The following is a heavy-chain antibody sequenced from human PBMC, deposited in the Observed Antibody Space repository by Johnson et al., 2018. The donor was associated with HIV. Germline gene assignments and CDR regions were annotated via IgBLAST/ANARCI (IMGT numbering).Heavy chain of an antibody. V-gene: IGHV3-30*03. CDR1: GFTFDEYG. CDR3: ARVQIAARWSDALHF. CDR2: ISYDGTNE. D-gene: IGHD6-6*01. Sequence: QVQLVESGGGVVRPGGSLRVSCTASGFTFDEYGMSWVRQAPGKGLEWVAVISYDGTNEYYAESVKARFPISRDNSKNTLYLVMNRLRPEDTAVYYCARVQIAARWSDALHFWGQGTKVTVSS. J-gene: IGHJ3*01.